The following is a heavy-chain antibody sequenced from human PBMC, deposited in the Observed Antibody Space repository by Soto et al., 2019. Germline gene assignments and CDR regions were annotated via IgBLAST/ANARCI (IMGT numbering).Heavy chain of an antibody. CDR1: GGSISSYY. J-gene: IGHJ4*02. CDR3: ARGYYDSSGYYYVPFDY. V-gene: IGHV4-59*01. D-gene: IGHD3-22*01. CDR2: IYYSGST. Sequence: SETLSLTCTVSGGSISSYYWSWIRQPPGKGLEWIGYIYYSGSTNYNPSLKSRVTISVDTSKNQFSLKLSSVTAADTAVYYCARGYYDSSGYYYVPFDYWGQGTLVTVSS.